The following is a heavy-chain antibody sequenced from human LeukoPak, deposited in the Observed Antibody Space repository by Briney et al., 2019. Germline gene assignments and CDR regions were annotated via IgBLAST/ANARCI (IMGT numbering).Heavy chain of an antibody. Sequence: GGSLRLSCAASGFTFSSYAMHWVRQAPGKGLEWVAVISYDGSNKYYADSVKGRFTISRDNSKNTLYLQMNSLRAEDTAVYYCARDPRPRWQGTDRNWFDPWGQGTLVTVSS. CDR1: GFTFSSYA. D-gene: IGHD4-23*01. V-gene: IGHV3-30-3*01. CDR3: ARDPRPRWQGTDRNWFDP. CDR2: ISYDGSNK. J-gene: IGHJ5*02.